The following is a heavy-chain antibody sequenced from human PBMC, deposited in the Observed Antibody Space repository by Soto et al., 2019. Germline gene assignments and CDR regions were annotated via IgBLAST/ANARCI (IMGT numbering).Heavy chain of an antibody. CDR2: IIPIFGTA. D-gene: IGHD5-18*01. J-gene: IGHJ4*02. Sequence: SVKVSCKASGGTFSSYAISWVRQAPGQGLEWMGGIIPIFGTANYAQKFQGRVTITADESTSTAYMELSSLRSEDTAAYYCASHGYSYGYLFDYWGQGTLVTVSS. CDR3: ASHGYSYGYLFDY. CDR1: GGTFSSYA. V-gene: IGHV1-69*13.